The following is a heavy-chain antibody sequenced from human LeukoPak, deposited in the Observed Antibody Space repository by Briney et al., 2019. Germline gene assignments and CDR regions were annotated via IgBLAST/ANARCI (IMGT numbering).Heavy chain of an antibody. J-gene: IGHJ4*02. Sequence: ASVKVSCKASGYTFTSYYMHWVRQAPGKGLEWVSAISGSGGSTYYADSVKGRFTISRDNSKNTLYLQMNSLRAEDTAVYYCAKAGDIFEFDYWGQGTLVTVSS. CDR3: AKAGDIFEFDY. CDR1: GYTFTSYY. V-gene: IGHV3-23*01. D-gene: IGHD2-15*01. CDR2: ISGSGGST.